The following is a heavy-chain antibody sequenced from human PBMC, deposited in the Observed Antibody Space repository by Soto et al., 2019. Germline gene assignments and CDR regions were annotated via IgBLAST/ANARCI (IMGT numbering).Heavy chain of an antibody. J-gene: IGHJ4*02. CDR3: VKDGAVTFSGWFFDY. CDR2: ISDTGGGT. D-gene: IGHD4-4*01. V-gene: IGHV3-66*01. CDR1: GFTFSDYY. Sequence: GGSLRLSCAVSGFTFSDYYMSWIRQAPGKGLEWVSGISDTGGGTYYADSVKGRFSISRDNSKNTVYLQMSSLRAEDTAVYYCVKDGAVTFSGWFFDYWGQGTPVTVSS.